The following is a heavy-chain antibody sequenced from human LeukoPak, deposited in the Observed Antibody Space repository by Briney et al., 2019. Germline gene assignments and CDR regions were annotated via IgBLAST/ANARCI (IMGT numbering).Heavy chain of an antibody. CDR1: GFTFSSYS. J-gene: IGHJ6*02. V-gene: IGHV3-48*04. CDR3: AREPVVVPAAKGGYYYYGMDV. CDR2: ISSSSGTI. Sequence: GGSLRLSCAASGFTFSSYSMNWVRQAPGKGLEWVSYISSSSGTIYYADSVKGRFTISRDNAKNSLYLQMNSLRAEDTAVYYCAREPVVVPAAKGGYYYYGMDVWGQGTTVTVSS. D-gene: IGHD2-2*01.